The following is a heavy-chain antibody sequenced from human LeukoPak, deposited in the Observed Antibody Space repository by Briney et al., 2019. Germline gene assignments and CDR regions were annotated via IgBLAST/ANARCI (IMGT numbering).Heavy chain of an antibody. V-gene: IGHV3-21*01. D-gene: IGHD3-3*01. CDR3: ARADYDFWSGYYRYYFDY. J-gene: IGHJ4*02. Sequence: GGSLRLSCAASGFTFSSYSMNWVRQAPGKGLEWVSSISSSSSYIYYADSVKGRFTISRDNAKNSLYLQMNSLRAEDTAVYYCARADYDFWSGYYRYYFDYWGQGTLVTVSS. CDR2: ISSSSSYI. CDR1: GFTFSSYS.